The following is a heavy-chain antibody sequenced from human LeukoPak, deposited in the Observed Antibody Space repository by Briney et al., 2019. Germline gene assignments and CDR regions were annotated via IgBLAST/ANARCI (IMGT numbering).Heavy chain of an antibody. J-gene: IGHJ4*02. CDR1: GGSISSYY. CDR2: IYYSGST. D-gene: IGHD3-10*01. CDR3: ARDRASGYFDY. V-gene: IGHV4-59*01. Sequence: SETLSLTCTVSGGSISSYYWSWIRQPPGKGLEWIGYIYYSGSTNYNPSLKSRVTISVDTSKNQFSLKLSSVTAADTAVYYCARDRASGYFDYWGQGTLVTVSS.